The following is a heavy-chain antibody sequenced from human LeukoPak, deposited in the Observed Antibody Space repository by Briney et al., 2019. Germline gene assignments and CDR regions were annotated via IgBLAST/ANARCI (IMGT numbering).Heavy chain of an antibody. CDR2: INPTGGST. D-gene: IGHD6-6*01. CDR3: ARTAARRFDY. CDR1: GYTFTSYA. J-gene: IGHJ4*02. V-gene: IGHV1-46*01. Sequence: GASVKVSCKASGYTFTSYAFSWVRQAPGQGLEWMGIINPTGGSTTYAQKFQGRVTMTRDTSTSTVYMELSSLRSDDTAVYYCARTAARRFDYWGQGTLVTVSS.